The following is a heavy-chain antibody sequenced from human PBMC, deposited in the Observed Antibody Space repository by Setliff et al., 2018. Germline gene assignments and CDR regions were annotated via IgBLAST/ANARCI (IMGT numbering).Heavy chain of an antibody. J-gene: IGHJ4*02. V-gene: IGHV4-4*07. Sequence: SETLSLTCTVSGGSISTYYWSWIRRPAGKGLEWIGRVFVSGSTNYNPSLKSRVTISVDRSKNQFSLKLTSVTAADTAVYYCTRGDTSTFWDWGQGTLVTVSS. D-gene: IGHD5-18*01. CDR1: GGSISTYY. CDR3: TRGDTSTFWD. CDR2: VFVSGST.